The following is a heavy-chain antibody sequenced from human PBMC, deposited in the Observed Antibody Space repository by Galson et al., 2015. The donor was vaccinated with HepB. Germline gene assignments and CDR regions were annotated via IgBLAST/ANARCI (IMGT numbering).Heavy chain of an antibody. CDR2: ISWNSGST. D-gene: IGHD1-26*01. V-gene: IGHV3-9*01. J-gene: IGHJ3*02. Sequence: SLRLSCAASGFTFDDYAMQWVRQAPGKGLEWVSGISWNSGSTGYADSVKGRFTISRDNAKNSLYLQMNSLRAEDTALYYCARRWEPKAYDPFDIWGQGTMVTVSS. CDR3: ARRWEPKAYDPFDI. CDR1: GFTFDDYA.